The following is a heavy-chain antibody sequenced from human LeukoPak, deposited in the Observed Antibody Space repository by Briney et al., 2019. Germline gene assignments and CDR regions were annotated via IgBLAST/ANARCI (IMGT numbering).Heavy chain of an antibody. J-gene: IGHJ4*02. CDR1: GYTFTSYD. V-gene: IGHV1-8*03. Sequence: GASVKVSCKASGYTFTSYDINWVRQATGHGLEWMGWMNPNSGNTGYAQKFQGRVTITRNTSISTAYMELSSLRSEDTAVYYCARGVAYDSSGVGDYWGQGTLVTVSS. CDR2: MNPNSGNT. D-gene: IGHD3-22*01. CDR3: ARGVAYDSSGVGDY.